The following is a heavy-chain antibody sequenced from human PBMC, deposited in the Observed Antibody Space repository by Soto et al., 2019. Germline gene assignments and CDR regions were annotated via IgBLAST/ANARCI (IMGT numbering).Heavy chain of an antibody. CDR2: INHSGST. CDR1: GGSFSGYY. D-gene: IGHD2-15*01. Sequence: QVQLQQWGAGLLQPSETLSLTCAVYGGSFSGYYWSWIRQPPGKGLEWIGEINHSGSTNYNPSLKSRVTISVDTSKNQFSLKLSSVTAADTAVYYCAPAGYCSGGSCGWFDPWGQGTLVTVSS. J-gene: IGHJ5*02. V-gene: IGHV4-34*01. CDR3: APAGYCSGGSCGWFDP.